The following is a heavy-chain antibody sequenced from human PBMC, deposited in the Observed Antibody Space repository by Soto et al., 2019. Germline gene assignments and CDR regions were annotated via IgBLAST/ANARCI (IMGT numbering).Heavy chain of an antibody. CDR2: ISASGSMR. CDR1: GFCLSRNE. D-gene: IGHD3-9*01. V-gene: IGHV3-48*03. CDR3: ATAGLSGTV. J-gene: IGHJ6*02. Sequence: GFLRLCCALSGFCLSRNEMTWVRQAPGKGLEWVSYISASGSMRFYADAVRGRFTISRDNTKKMIYLQMNSLRVEDKALYYCATAGLSGTVWGQGTTVTVSS.